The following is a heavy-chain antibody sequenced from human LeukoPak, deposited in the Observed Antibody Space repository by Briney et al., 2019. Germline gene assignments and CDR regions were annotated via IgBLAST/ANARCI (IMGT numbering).Heavy chain of an antibody. D-gene: IGHD2-15*01. CDR3: ARAGSDIVVVVAAEKIEPFDY. V-gene: IGHV1-18*01. J-gene: IGHJ4*02. CDR1: GYTFTIYG. Sequence: ASVKVSCKASGYTFTIYGISWVRQAPGQGLERMGWISAYNGNTNYAQKLQGRVTMTTDTSTSTAYMELRSLRSDDTAVYYCARAGSDIVVVVAAEKIEPFDYWGQGTLVTVSS. CDR2: ISAYNGNT.